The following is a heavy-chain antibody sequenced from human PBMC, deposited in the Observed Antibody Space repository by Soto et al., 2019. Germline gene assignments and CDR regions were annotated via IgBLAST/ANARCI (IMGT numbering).Heavy chain of an antibody. J-gene: IGHJ4*02. D-gene: IGHD3-10*01. V-gene: IGHV4-34*01. CDR3: APVRQFDKLFIL. CDR1: GGSFSNYY. Sequence: SETLSLTCAVYGGSFSNYYWSWIRQPPGEGLEWVGEISHGGSATYNPSPSLKSRVTISLDTSKNQFFLKLRSVTAADTAVYYCAPVRQFDKLFILWGQGTLVTAPQ. CDR2: ISHGGSA.